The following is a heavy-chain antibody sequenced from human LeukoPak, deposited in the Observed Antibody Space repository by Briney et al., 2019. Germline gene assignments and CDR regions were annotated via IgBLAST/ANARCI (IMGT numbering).Heavy chain of an antibody. V-gene: IGHV3-9*01. J-gene: IGHJ4*02. Sequence: PGRSLRLSCAASGFTFDDYAMHWVRQAPGKGLEWVSGISWNSGYIGYADSVKGRFTISRDNAKNSLYLKMNSLRAEDTAVYYCARDLNSPDYWGQGALVTVSS. CDR3: ARDLNSPDY. CDR2: ISWNSGYI. CDR1: GFTFDDYA.